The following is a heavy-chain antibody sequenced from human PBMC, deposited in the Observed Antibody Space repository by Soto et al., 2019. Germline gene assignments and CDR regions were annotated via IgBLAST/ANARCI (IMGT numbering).Heavy chain of an antibody. D-gene: IGHD3-3*01. Sequence: SETLSLTCTVSGGSISSYYWSWIRQPPGKGLEWIGYIYYSGSTNYNPSLKSRVTISVDTSKNQFSLKLSSVTAADTAVYHCARVVHWYYDFWSGYRTPYFDYWGQGTLVTVSS. V-gene: IGHV4-59*01. CDR3: ARVVHWYYDFWSGYRTPYFDY. CDR2: IYYSGST. CDR1: GGSISSYY. J-gene: IGHJ4*02.